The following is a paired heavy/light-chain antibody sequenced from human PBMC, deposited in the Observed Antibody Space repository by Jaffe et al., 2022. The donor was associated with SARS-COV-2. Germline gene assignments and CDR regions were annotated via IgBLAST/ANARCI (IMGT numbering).Heavy chain of an antibody. CDR1: GGSISTYY. J-gene: IGHJ4*02. D-gene: IGHD3-22*01. V-gene: IGHV4-59*01. CDR2: IYYTGNTT. Sequence: QVQLQESGPRLVKPSETLSLTCTVSGGSISTYYWSWIRQPPGKGPEWIGYIYYTGNTTNYNPSLKSRVTISLGTSRNRFSLKLTSVTAADTAVYYCAMYDSSGHSVFNYWGQGTLVTVSS. CDR3: AMYDSSGHSVFNY.
Light chain of an antibody. CDR2: IAS. CDR3: QQANSFPLT. V-gene: IGKV1-12*01. J-gene: IGKJ4*01. CDR1: QGLSSW. Sequence: DIQMTQSPSSVSASVGDRVTITCRASQGLSSWLAWYQQKPGKAPKVLIYIASSLQSGVPSRFSGSGSGTDYTLTINSLQPEDFATYYCQQANSFPLTFGGGTKVEIK.